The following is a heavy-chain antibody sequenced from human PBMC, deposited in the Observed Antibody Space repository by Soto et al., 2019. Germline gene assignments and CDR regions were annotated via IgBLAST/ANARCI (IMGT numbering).Heavy chain of an antibody. V-gene: IGHV1-69*12. CDR2: IIPMFGTP. D-gene: IGHD2-15*01. CDR3: AKDRGRGGYCSGGSCYARNDAFDM. Sequence: QVQLVQSGAEVKKPGSSLRVSCKASGGTFRSYGFSWVRQAPGQGLEWMGGIIPMFGTPNYAQKVQGRVTITAGESTSTVYMELSSLRSEDTAVYYCAKDRGRGGYCSGGSCYARNDAFDMWGQGTMVIVS. CDR1: GGTFRSYG. J-gene: IGHJ3*02.